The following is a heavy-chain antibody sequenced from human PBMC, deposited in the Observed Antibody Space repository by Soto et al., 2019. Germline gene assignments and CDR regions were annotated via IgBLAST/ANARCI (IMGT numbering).Heavy chain of an antibody. D-gene: IGHD2-21*02. J-gene: IGHJ4*02. CDR2: ISANDVGT. CDR3: ARVSLPSGYVPPHVVVTATTDY. V-gene: IGHV3-23*01. CDR1: GFALRDYA. Sequence: PGGTLSLSCEASGFALRDYAMTWVRQAPGKGLEWVSLISANDVGTYYAESVKTRFTISTDQSRNTVYLQMDSLRADDTAIYYCARVSLPSGYVPPHVVVTATTDYWGQGTLVTVSS.